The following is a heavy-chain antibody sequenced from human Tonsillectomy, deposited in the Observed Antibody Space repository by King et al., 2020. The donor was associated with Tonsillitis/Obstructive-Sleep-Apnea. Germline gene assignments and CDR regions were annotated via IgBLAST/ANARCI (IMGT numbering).Heavy chain of an antibody. V-gene: IGHV6-1*01. CDR3: ARVRAAAGTSYFYYMDV. CDR1: GDSVSSNTAS. J-gene: IGHJ6*03. CDR2: TYFRSKWVN. Sequence: VQLQQPGPGLVKPSQTLSLTCAISGDSVSSNTASWNWIRQSPSRGLEWLGRTYFRSKWVNDYAVSVKSRLTINPDTSRNQFSLQLNSVTPEDTAVYFCARVRAAAGTSYFYYMDVWGKGTTVTVSS. D-gene: IGHD6-13*01.